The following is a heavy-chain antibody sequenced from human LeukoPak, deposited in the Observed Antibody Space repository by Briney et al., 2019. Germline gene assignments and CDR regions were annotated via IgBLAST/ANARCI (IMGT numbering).Heavy chain of an antibody. CDR2: ISAYSGHT. J-gene: IGHJ4*02. Sequence: ASVKVSCKASGYTFTSYGISWVRQAPGQGLEWMGWISAYSGHTNNTQNLQGRVTMTTDTSTSTAYMELRSLRSDDTAVYYCARVPKYCSSTSCYWFFDYWGQGTLVTVSS. CDR1: GYTFTSYG. D-gene: IGHD2-2*01. V-gene: IGHV1-18*01. CDR3: ARVPKYCSSTSCYWFFDY.